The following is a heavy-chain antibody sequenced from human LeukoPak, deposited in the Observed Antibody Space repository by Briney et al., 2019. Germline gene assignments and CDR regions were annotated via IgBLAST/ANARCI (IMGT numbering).Heavy chain of an antibody. CDR2: INPNSGGT. Sequence: ASVKVSCKASGYTFTSYGISWVRQAPGQGLEWMGWINPNSGGTNYAQKFQGRVTMTRDTSISTAYMELSRLRSDDTAVYYCARDQRTYSSGWYVGVPDYYYMDVWGKGTTVTVSS. CDR1: GYTFTSYG. J-gene: IGHJ6*03. V-gene: IGHV1-2*02. CDR3: ARDQRTYSSGWYVGVPDYYYMDV. D-gene: IGHD6-19*01.